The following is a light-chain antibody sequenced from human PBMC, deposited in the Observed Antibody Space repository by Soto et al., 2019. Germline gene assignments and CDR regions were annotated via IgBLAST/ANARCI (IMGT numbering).Light chain of an antibody. V-gene: IGLV1-47*02. CDR1: YSNIGSNY. J-gene: IGLJ3*02. Sequence: QSVLTQPPSASGTPGQRVTISCSGTYSNIGSNYVYWYQQLPGTAPKLLIYSNNQRPSGVPDRFSGSKSGTSASLAISGLRSDDEADYYCAAWDDSLRGLVFGGGTKVTVL. CDR3: AAWDDSLRGLV. CDR2: SNN.